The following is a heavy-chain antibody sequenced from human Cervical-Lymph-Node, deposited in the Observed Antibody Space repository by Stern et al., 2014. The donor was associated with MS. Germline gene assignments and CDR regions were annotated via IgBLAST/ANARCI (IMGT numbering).Heavy chain of an antibody. Sequence: VQLGESGGGLVKPGGSLRLSCAASGFIFSDYYMNWIRQAPGKGLEWLSYISSRDGTIYYADSVKGRFTISRDNAKKSLYLHMNSLRAEDTAVYYCARAGGSEDDFWGQGTLVTVSS. CDR1: GFIFSDYY. D-gene: IGHD3-10*01. V-gene: IGHV3-11*01. CDR2: ISSRDGTI. J-gene: IGHJ4*02. CDR3: ARAGGSEDDF.